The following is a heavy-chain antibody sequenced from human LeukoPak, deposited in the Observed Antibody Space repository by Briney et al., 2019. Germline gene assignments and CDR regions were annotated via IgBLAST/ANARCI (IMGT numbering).Heavy chain of an antibody. CDR2: INGSGGST. CDR1: GFTFSSYA. J-gene: IGHJ6*03. V-gene: IGHV3-23*01. D-gene: IGHD2-15*01. CDR3: AKGGYCSGGSCPHYYYYYYMDV. Sequence: GGSLRLSCAASGFTFSSYAMSWVRQAPGKGLEWVSAINGSGGSTYYADSVKGRFTISRDNSKNTLYLQMNSLRAEDTAVYYCAKGGYCSGGSCPHYYYYYYMDVWGKGTTVTVSS.